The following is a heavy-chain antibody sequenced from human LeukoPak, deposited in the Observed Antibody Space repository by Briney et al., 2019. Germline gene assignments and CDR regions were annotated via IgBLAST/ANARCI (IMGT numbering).Heavy chain of an antibody. V-gene: IGHV3-30*18. CDR1: GFTFSSYG. Sequence: PGGSLRLSCAASGFTFSSYGMHWVRQAPGKGLEWVAVISYDGSNKYYADSVKGRFTISRDNSKNTLYLQMNSLRAEDTAVYYCAKDINYYDSSGYFLFDYWGQGTLVTVSS. CDR2: ISYDGSNK. J-gene: IGHJ4*02. D-gene: IGHD3-22*01. CDR3: AKDINYYDSSGYFLFDY.